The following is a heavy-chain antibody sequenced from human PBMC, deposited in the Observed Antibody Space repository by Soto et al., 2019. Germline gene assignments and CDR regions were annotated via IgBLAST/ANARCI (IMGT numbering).Heavy chain of an antibody. V-gene: IGHV3-23*01. CDR1: GFTFTSFA. J-gene: IGHJ4*02. CDR2: ISGGGGTT. Sequence: GGSLRLSCAASGFTFTSFAMSWVRQAPGRGLEWVSTISGGGGTTLYADSVKGRFTISRDNSRNTLYLQINGLRAEDTAVYFCARGAGPVSSINFDYWGQGTLVTVSS. D-gene: IGHD5-12*01. CDR3: ARGAGPVSSINFDY.